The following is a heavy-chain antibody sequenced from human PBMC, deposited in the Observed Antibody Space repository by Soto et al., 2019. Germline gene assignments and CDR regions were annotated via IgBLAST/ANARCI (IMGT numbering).Heavy chain of an antibody. CDR1: GGSFSSYY. J-gene: IGHJ4*02. D-gene: IGHD1-26*01. CDR3: ARVRWDQPRVCEY. CDR2: INHSGST. Sequence: QVQLQQWGAGLLKPSETLSLTCAVSGGSFSSYYWSWIRQPPGKGLKWIGEINHSGSTNYTPFLKSRVTISVDTSKNQCPLTLSSVTAADTAVYYCARVRWDQPRVCEYWGPGTLVTVSS. V-gene: IGHV4-34*02.